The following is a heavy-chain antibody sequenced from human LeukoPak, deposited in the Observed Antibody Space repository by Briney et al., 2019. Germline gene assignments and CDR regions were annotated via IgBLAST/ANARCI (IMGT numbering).Heavy chain of an antibody. CDR3: ARDQVEEYYGSGNYYYYMDV. CDR2: INPNSGGT. CDR1: GYTFTGYY. Sequence: ASVKVSCKASGYTFTGYYMHWVRQAPGQGLEWMGWINPNSGGTNYAQKFQGRVTMTRDTSISTAYMELSRLRSDDTAVYYCARDQVEEYYGSGNYYYYMDVWGKGTTVTVSS. D-gene: IGHD3-10*01. J-gene: IGHJ6*03. V-gene: IGHV1-2*02.